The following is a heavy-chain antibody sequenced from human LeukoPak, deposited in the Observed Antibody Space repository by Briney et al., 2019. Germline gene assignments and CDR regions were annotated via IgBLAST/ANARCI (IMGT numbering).Heavy chain of an antibody. CDR3: ARGGRGWLSPYYFDY. J-gene: IGHJ4*02. CDR2: INPNSGGT. Sequence: GASVKVSCKASGYTFTGYYMHWVRQAPGQGLEWMGWINPNSGGTNYAQKFQGRVTMTRDTSISTAYMELGRLRSDDTAVYYCARGGRGWLSPYYFDYWGQGTMVTVSS. CDR1: GYTFTGYY. D-gene: IGHD3-22*01. V-gene: IGHV1-2*02.